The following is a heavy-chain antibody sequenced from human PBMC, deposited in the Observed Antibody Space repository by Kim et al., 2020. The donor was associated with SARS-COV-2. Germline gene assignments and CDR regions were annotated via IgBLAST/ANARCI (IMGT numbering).Heavy chain of an antibody. CDR2: ITYNGGRT. D-gene: IGHD3-9*01. CDR3: VRGGGTLGDTHY. CDR1: GFTFSDSS. V-gene: IGHV3-64D*06. J-gene: IGHJ4*02. Sequence: GGSLRLSCSASGFTFSDSSMHWVRQAPGRGLEYVSSITYNGGRTFYADSVKGRFTISREISKDTVYLHMSSLRTEDTALYDCVRGGGTLGDTHYWGQ.